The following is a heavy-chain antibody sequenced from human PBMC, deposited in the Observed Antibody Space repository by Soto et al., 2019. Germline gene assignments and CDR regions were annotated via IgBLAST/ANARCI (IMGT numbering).Heavy chain of an antibody. Sequence: QEQLVQSGAEVKKPGSSVKVSCKASGGIFSSYAISWLRQAPGQGLEWMGGIIPIFGTANYAQKFQGRVTITADESTNTAYMDLTSLKSEDTAIYYCARGGSGYVWFNEFWGQGTLVTVSS. CDR3: ARGGSGYVWFNEF. J-gene: IGHJ4*02. CDR1: GGIFSSYA. CDR2: IIPIFGTA. D-gene: IGHD3-22*01. V-gene: IGHV1-69*01.